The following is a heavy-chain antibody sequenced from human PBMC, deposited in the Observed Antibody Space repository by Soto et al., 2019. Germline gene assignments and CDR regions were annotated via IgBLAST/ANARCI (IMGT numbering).Heavy chain of an antibody. V-gene: IGHV3-20*04. CDR1: GFTFDDYG. Sequence: GGSLRLSCAASGFTFDDYGMSWVRQAPGKGLEWVSGINWNGGSTGYADSVKGRFTISRDNAKNSLYLQMNSLRAEDTALYYCARGDYRYYYYGMDVWGQGTTVTVSS. CDR2: INWNGGST. CDR3: ARGDYRYYYYGMDV. J-gene: IGHJ6*02. D-gene: IGHD3-10*01.